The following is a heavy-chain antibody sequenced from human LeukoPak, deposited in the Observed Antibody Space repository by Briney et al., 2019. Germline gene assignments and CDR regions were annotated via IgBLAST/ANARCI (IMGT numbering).Heavy chain of an antibody. Sequence: PGGSLRLSCAASGFTFDDYAMHWVRQAPGKGLEWVSLISGDGGSTYYADSVKGRFTISRDNSKNSLYLQMNSLRTEDTALYYCAKDINYYDSSGYHDYWGQGTLVTVSS. CDR1: GFTFDDYA. D-gene: IGHD3-22*01. J-gene: IGHJ4*02. V-gene: IGHV3-43*02. CDR2: ISGDGGST. CDR3: AKDINYYDSSGYHDY.